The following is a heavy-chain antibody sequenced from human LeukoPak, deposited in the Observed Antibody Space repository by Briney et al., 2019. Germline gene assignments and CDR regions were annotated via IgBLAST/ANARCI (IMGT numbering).Heavy chain of an antibody. CDR2: IYYTGIT. V-gene: IGHV4-59*01. CDR3: ARDHKGFGENWFDP. CDR1: GGSMSFYY. J-gene: IGHJ5*02. Sequence: SETLSLTCTVSGGSMSFYYWSWIRQSPGKGLEWIGYIYYTGITNYNPSLKSRVTISLDMSKSQFSLKLKSVTAADTAVYFCARDHKGFGENWFDPWGQGTLVTVSS. D-gene: IGHD2-15*01.